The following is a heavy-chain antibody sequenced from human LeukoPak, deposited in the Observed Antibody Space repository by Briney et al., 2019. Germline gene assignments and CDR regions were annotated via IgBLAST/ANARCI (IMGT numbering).Heavy chain of an antibody. CDR2: IKQDESEK. Sequence: GGSLRLSCAASGFTFSNYWMSWVRQAPGKGLEWVANIKQDESEKFYVDSVKGRFTISRDNAKNSLYQQMNSLRAEDTAVYYCARDPSGSDFDYWGQGTLVTVSS. CDR3: ARDPSGSDFDY. D-gene: IGHD5-12*01. CDR1: GFTFSNYW. J-gene: IGHJ4*02. V-gene: IGHV3-7*01.